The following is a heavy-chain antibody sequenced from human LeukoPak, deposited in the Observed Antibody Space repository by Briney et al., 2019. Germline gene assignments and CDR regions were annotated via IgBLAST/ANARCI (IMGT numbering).Heavy chain of an antibody. Sequence: PGRSLRLSCAASGFTFSTNGMHWVRQASGKGLERVGHIRSKANNYATTYAASVRGRFTISRDDSKNTTYLQMNSLKTEDTAVYYCTRSRDGYNIDHWGQGTLVTVSS. J-gene: IGHJ4*02. CDR1: GFTFSTNG. V-gene: IGHV3-73*01. CDR2: IRSKANNYAT. D-gene: IGHD5-24*01. CDR3: TRSRDGYNIDH.